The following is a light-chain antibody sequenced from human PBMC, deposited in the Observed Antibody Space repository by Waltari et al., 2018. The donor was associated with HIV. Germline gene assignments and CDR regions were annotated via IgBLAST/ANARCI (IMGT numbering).Light chain of an antibody. V-gene: IGLV1-44*01. CDR3: AAWDDSLNGYV. Sequence: QSVLTQPPSASGTPGQRVTISCSGSSSNIGSNTVNWYQQLPGTAPKLLIYSNNQRPSGVPDLFSGSKSGTSASLAISGLQSEDEADYYCAAWDDSLNGYVFGTGTKVNVL. J-gene: IGLJ1*01. CDR2: SNN. CDR1: SSNIGSNT.